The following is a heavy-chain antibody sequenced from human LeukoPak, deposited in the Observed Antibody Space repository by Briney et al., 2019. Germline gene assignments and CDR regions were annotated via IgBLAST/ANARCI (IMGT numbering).Heavy chain of an antibody. J-gene: IGHJ2*01. CDR1: GFTFSSYG. Sequence: GRSLRLSCAASGFTFSSYGMHWVRQAPGKGLEWVAVISYDGSNKYYADSVKGRFTISRDNSKNTLYLQMNSLRAEDTAVHYCAKDGSITMVRGVRFYWYFDLWGRGTLVTVSS. V-gene: IGHV3-30*18. CDR2: ISYDGSNK. D-gene: IGHD3-10*01. CDR3: AKDGSITMVRGVRFYWYFDL.